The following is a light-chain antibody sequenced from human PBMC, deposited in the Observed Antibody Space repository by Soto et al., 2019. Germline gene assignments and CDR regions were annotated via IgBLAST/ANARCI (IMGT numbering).Light chain of an antibody. Sequence: IRIPQSQTFLSASVGDGVTITCLASQTISSWLAWYQQKPGKAPKRLIYAASTLQPGVPSRFSGSGSGTDFTLTLICLEPEDFAVYYCQDRSNWPKPFGHGTRLDIK. J-gene: IGKJ5*01. CDR3: QDRSNWPKP. CDR2: AAS. V-gene: IGKV1-5*01. CDR1: QTISSW.